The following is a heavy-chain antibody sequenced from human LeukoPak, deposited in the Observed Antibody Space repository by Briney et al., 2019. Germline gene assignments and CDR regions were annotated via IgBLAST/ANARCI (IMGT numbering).Heavy chain of an antibody. J-gene: IGHJ3*02. D-gene: IGHD2-15*01. CDR1: GFTFSNYD. Sequence: GRSLRLSCAASGFTFSNYDMHWVRQAPGKGLEWVAVISYDGINKYYGDSVKGQFTISRDNSKNTLYLQMTSLRPEVTAVYYCAKSEEDAWSDAFDIWGQGTMVIVSS. CDR3: AKSEEDAWSDAFDI. CDR2: ISYDGINK. V-gene: IGHV3-30*18.